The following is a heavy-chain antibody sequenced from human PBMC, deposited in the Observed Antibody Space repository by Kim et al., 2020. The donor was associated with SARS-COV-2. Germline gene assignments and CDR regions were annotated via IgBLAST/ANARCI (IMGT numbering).Heavy chain of an antibody. D-gene: IGHD2-2*02. CDR1: GGSISSSSYY. V-gene: IGHV4-39*01. CDR2: IYYSGST. J-gene: IGHJ4*02. Sequence: SETLSLTCTVSGGSISSSSYYWGWIRQPPGKGLEWIGSIYYSGSTYYNPSLKSRVTISVDTSTNHFSLKLSSVTAADTAVYYCARQRDGYTKYYFDCWGQGTLVTVSS. CDR3: ARQRDGYTKYYFDC.